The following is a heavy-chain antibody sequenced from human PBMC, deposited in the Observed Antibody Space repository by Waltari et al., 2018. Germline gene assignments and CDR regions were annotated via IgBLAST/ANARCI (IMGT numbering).Heavy chain of an antibody. V-gene: IGHV3-7*01. CDR1: GFTFSSYW. J-gene: IGHJ3*02. D-gene: IGHD1-26*01. CDR3: ARHGGSPRAEAIDI. Sequence: EEQLVESGGDLVQPGGSLRLSCAASGFTFSSYWMTWVRQAPGKGLEWVANIQPEGSQTSSVDSVRGRFTISRDNARKSLYLQMNSLRTEDTAVYYCARHGGSPRAEAIDIWGQGTLVTVSP. CDR2: IQPEGSQT.